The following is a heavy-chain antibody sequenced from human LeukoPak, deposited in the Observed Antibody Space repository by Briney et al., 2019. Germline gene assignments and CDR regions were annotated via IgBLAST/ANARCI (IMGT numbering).Heavy chain of an antibody. CDR2: IRQDGSEI. Sequence: GGSLRLYCEVLGFKFRSYWMGSGRQAPGGGLEWEANIRQDGSEIYYVDSVKGRFTISRDNAKNSLYLQMNSLRAEDTAVYYCSRALEVWGKGTTVTVSS. V-gene: IGHV3-7*01. CDR3: SRALEV. J-gene: IGHJ6*04. CDR1: GFKFRSYW.